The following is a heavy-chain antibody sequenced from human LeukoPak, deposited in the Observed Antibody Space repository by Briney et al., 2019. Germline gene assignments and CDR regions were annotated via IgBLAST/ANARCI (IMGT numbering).Heavy chain of an antibody. V-gene: IGHV1-8*01. Sequence: ASVKVSCKASGYTFTSYDINWVRQATGQGLEWMGWMNPNSGNTGYAQAFQGRVSMTSNSSISTAYMELSRLRVEDRDVYYCERPTSRRAAAGIFDYWGRGTLVTVSS. CDR3: ERPTSRRAAAGIFDY. CDR1: GYTFTSYD. D-gene: IGHD6-13*01. J-gene: IGHJ4*02. CDR2: MNPNSGNT.